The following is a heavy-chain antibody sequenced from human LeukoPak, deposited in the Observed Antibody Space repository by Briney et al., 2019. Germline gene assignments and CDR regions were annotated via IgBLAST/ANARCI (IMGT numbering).Heavy chain of an antibody. V-gene: IGHV4-39*02. D-gene: IGHD6-19*01. CDR2: IVYSGNT. J-gene: IGHJ4*02. Sequence: SETLSLTCTVSGGSISSSSYYWGWIRQPPGKGLEWIGSIVYSGNTYYNASLKSRVTISVDTSKNHFSLKLSSVTSADTAVYYCARRSSGGGLFDYWGQGTLVTVSS. CDR3: ARRSSGGGLFDY. CDR1: GGSISSSSYY.